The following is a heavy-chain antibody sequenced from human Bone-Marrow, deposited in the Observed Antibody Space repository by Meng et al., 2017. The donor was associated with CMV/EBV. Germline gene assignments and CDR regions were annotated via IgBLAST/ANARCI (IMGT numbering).Heavy chain of an antibody. D-gene: IGHD3-3*01. Sequence: GESLKISCPGTGFTLKFYAMSWVRQAPGKGLEWISVISGSGGGTYYADSVKGRFTISRDNSKNTLYLQMNNLRAEDTALYYCVKYYDFLDGMDVWGQGTTVTVSS. CDR1: GFTLKFYA. V-gene: IGHV3-23*01. J-gene: IGHJ6*02. CDR3: VKYYDFLDGMDV. CDR2: ISGSGGGT.